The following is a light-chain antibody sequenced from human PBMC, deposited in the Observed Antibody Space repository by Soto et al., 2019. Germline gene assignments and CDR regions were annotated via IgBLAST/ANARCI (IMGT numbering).Light chain of an antibody. CDR1: SSNIGSNY. CDR3: AAWDHSLSAHVV. V-gene: IGLV1-47*01. J-gene: IGLJ2*01. CDR2: RNN. Sequence: QSVLTQPPSASGTPGQRVTISCSGSSSNIGSNYVYWYQQLPGTAPKLLIYRNNQRPSGVPDRFSGSKSGTSASLAISGLRSEDEADYYCAAWDHSLSAHVVFGGGIKLTVL.